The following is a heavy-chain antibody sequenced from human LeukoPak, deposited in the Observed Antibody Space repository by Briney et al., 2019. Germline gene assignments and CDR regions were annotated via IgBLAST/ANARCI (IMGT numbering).Heavy chain of an antibody. D-gene: IGHD5-12*01. Sequence: SETLSLTCTVSGGSISSYYWSWIRQPPGKGLEWIGYIYPSGTTNYNPSLKSRVTISIDTSKNHFSLKLRPVTAADTAVYYCARGQEVVAENYFDYWGQGTLVTVSS. CDR3: ARGQEVVAENYFDY. CDR2: IYPSGTT. V-gene: IGHV4-4*08. J-gene: IGHJ4*02. CDR1: GGSISSYY.